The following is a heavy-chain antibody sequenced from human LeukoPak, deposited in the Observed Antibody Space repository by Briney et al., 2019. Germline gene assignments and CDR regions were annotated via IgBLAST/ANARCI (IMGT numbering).Heavy chain of an antibody. J-gene: IGHJ4*02. Sequence: GASLRLSRVASGFTFSNYAMSWVRQAPGTGLEWVSAVSGRDTSTYYTDSVKGRSTISRDNSKNTLYLQMNSLSAEDTAIYYCAKWGDYDVLTGYYDSDYWGQGTLVTVSS. CDR2: VSGRDTST. V-gene: IGHV3-23*01. CDR3: AKWGDYDVLTGYYDSDY. D-gene: IGHD3-9*01. CDR1: GFTFSNYA.